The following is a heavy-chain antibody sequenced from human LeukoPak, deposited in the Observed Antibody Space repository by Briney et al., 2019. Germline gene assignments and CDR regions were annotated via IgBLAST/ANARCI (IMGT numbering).Heavy chain of an antibody. V-gene: IGHV4-39*01. Sequence: PSETLSLTCTVSGGSISSSSYYWGWIRQPPGKGLEWIGSIYYSGSTYYNPSLKSRVTISVDTSKNQFSLKLSSVTAADTTVYYCARHIAARRFYTMSTVSGYWGQGTLVTVSS. CDR1: GGSISSSSYY. J-gene: IGHJ4*02. CDR2: IYYSGST. D-gene: IGHD6-6*01. CDR3: ARHIAARRFYTMSTVSGY.